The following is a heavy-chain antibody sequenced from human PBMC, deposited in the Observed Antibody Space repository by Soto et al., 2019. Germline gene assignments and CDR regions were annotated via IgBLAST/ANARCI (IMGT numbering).Heavy chain of an antibody. J-gene: IGHJ3*01. CDR3: ARGDYYDNSGPFSDVFDV. V-gene: IGHV3-11*06. D-gene: IGHD3-22*01. CDR2: ISSSSSYT. CDR1: GFTFSDYY. Sequence: GGSLRLSCAASGFTFSDYYMSWIRQAPGKGLEWVSYISSSSSYTNYADSVKGRFTISRDNAKNSLYLQVNSLRAEDTAVYYCARGDYYDNSGPFSDVFDVWGQGTMVTVSS.